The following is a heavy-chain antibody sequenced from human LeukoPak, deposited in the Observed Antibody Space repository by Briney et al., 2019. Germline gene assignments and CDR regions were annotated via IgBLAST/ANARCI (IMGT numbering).Heavy chain of an antibody. Sequence: GGSLRLSCAASGFTFSNYWMTWVRQGPGEGLEWLANINLDGSETHFVDSVKGRSTISRDNAKNSLSLQMSGLRVEDTAVYYCVRGYSDWLRWGQGTQVTVSS. CDR2: INLDGSET. D-gene: IGHD4-11*01. CDR1: GFTFSNYW. V-gene: IGHV3-7*01. J-gene: IGHJ4*02. CDR3: VRGYSDWLR.